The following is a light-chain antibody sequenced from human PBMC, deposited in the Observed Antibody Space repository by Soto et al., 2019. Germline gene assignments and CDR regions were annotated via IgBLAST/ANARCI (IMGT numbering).Light chain of an antibody. J-gene: IGLJ3*02. CDR2: STN. V-gene: IGLV8-61*01. CDR3: VLYMGSGIGV. CDR1: SGSVSTSYY. Sequence: QAVVTQEPSFSVSPGGTVTLTCGLTSGSVSTSYYPGWYQQTPGQAPRTLVYSTNIRSSGVPDRFSGSILGNKAALTITGAQADDESDYYCVLYMGSGIGVFGGGTKLTVL.